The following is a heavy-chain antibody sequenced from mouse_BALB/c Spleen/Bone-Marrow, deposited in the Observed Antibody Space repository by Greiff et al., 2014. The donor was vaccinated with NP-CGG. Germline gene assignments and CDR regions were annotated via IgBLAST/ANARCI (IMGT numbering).Heavy chain of an antibody. Sequence: EVMLVESGGGLVKPGGSLKLSCAASGFAFSSYDMSWVRQTPEKRLELVAYISSGGGSTYYPDTVKGRFTISRDNAKNTLYLQMSSLKSEDTAMYYCARPLYYYGSSPFYAMDYWGQGTSVTVSS. CDR3: ARPLYYYGSSPFYAMDY. CDR1: GFAFSSYD. CDR2: ISSGGGST. V-gene: IGHV5-12-1*01. J-gene: IGHJ4*01. D-gene: IGHD1-1*01.